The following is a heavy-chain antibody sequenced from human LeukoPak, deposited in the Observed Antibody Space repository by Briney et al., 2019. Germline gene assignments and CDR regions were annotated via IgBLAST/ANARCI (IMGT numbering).Heavy chain of an antibody. V-gene: IGHV3-21*01. CDR1: GFTFRTYS. CDR3: ARDSQFLRYFDPDFDY. J-gene: IGHJ4*02. CDR2: ISSSSTYI. Sequence: TGGSLRLSCAASGFTFRTYSMNWVRQAPGKGLEWVSSISSSSTYIYYADSVKGRFTISRDDAKNSLYLQMDSLRADDTAVYYCARDSQFLRYFDPDFDYWGQGTLVTVSS. D-gene: IGHD3-9*01.